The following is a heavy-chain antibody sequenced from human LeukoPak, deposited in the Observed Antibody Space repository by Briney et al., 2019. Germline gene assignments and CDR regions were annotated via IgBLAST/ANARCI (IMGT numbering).Heavy chain of an antibody. D-gene: IGHD3-10*01. Sequence: SEKVSCKASGGTFSSYAISWVRQAPGQGLEWMGRIIPIHGIANYAQKFQGRVTITADKSTNTAYMELSSLRSEDAAVYYCARDHGIWFGELPPLTYYYYGMDVWGQGTTVTVSS. CDR3: ARDHGIWFGELPPLTYYYYGMDV. V-gene: IGHV1-69*04. J-gene: IGHJ6*02. CDR2: IIPIHGIA. CDR1: GGTFSSYA.